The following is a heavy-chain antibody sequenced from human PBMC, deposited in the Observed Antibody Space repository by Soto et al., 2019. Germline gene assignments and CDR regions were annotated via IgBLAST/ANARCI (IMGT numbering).Heavy chain of an antibody. V-gene: IGHV3-11*04. CDR3: ARDNGMAGSFDP. D-gene: IGHD2-8*01. Sequence: VQLVESGGDLVQPGGSLRLSCAASGFIFSDYYMDWVRQAPGKGLEWVSYISFSSSTIFYADSVRGRFTISRDNAKSSLYLQMNTLRDEDTAVYYCARDNGMAGSFDPWGQGTLVTVSS. CDR2: ISFSSSTI. J-gene: IGHJ5*02. CDR1: GFIFSDYY.